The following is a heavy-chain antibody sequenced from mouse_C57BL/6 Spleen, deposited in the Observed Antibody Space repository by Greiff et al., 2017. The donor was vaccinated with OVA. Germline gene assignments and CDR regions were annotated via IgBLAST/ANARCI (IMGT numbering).Heavy chain of an antibody. V-gene: IGHV5-15*01. CDR1: GFTFSDYG. CDR3: ARQELRRGFAY. J-gene: IGHJ3*01. D-gene: IGHD2-4*01. Sequence: EVQLVESGGGLVQPGGSLKLSCAASGFTFSDYGMAWVRQAPRKGPEWVAFISNLAYSIYYADTVTGRFTISRENAKNTLYLEMSSLRSEDTAMYYCARQELRRGFAYWGQGTLVTVSA. CDR2: ISNLAYSI.